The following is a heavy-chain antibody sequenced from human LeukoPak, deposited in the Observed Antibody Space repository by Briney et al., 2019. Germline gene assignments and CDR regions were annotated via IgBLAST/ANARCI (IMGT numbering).Heavy chain of an antibody. D-gene: IGHD2-2*02. J-gene: IGHJ4*02. CDR1: GESVSSYF. CDR3: AKGESYCSSTSCYTIHDY. Sequence: SETLSLTCTVSGESVSSYFWSWVRQTPEKGLEWIANMHYSGTTYYNPSLKSRVIMSVDTSKNQFSLKLSSVTAADTAVYYCAKGESYCSSTSCYTIHDYWGQGTLVTVSS. CDR2: MHYSGTT. V-gene: IGHV4-59*04.